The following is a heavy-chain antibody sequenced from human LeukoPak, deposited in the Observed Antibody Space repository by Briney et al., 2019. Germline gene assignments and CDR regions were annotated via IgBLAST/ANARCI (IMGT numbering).Heavy chain of an antibody. CDR1: GYTFTGYY. D-gene: IGHD3-3*01. CDR2: INPNSGGT. Sequence: ASVTVSCKASGYTFTGYYMHWVRQAPGQGLEWMGWINPNSGGTNYAQKFQGRVTMTRDTSISTAYMELSRLRSDDTAVYYCARKHDFWSGYYMYYFDYWGQGTLVTVSS. CDR3: ARKHDFWSGYYMYYFDY. J-gene: IGHJ4*02. V-gene: IGHV1-2*02.